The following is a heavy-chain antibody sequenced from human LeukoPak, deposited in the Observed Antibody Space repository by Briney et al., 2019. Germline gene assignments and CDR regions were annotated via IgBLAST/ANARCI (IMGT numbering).Heavy chain of an antibody. Sequence: ASVKVSCKASGGTFSSYAISWVRQAPGQGLEWMGGIIPIFGTANYAQKFQGRVTITTDESTSTAYMELSSLRSEDTAVYYCARDDTSSWYSLVTYYYYMDVWGKGTTVTVSS. CDR1: GGTFSSYA. J-gene: IGHJ6*03. CDR3: ARDDTSSWYSLVTYYYYMDV. CDR2: IIPIFGTA. V-gene: IGHV1-69*05. D-gene: IGHD6-13*01.